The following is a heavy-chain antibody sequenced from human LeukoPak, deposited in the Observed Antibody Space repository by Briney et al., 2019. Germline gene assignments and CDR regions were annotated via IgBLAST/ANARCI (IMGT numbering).Heavy chain of an antibody. Sequence: PGGSLRLSCAASGFTFSSYSMNWVRQAAGKGLEWVSSISSSSSYIYYADSVKGRFTISRDNAKNSLYLQMNSLRAEDTAVYYCARVSDGTFDYWGQGTLVTVSS. J-gene: IGHJ4*02. V-gene: IGHV3-21*01. CDR3: ARVSDGTFDY. CDR2: ISSSSSYI. D-gene: IGHD1-14*01. CDR1: GFTFSSYS.